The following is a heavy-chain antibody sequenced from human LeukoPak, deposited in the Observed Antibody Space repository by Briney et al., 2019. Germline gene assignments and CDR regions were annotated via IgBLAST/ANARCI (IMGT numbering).Heavy chain of an antibody. CDR1: GFTFSSRDW. D-gene: IGHD1-26*01. CDR3: ARDPYSGNYGNYYYYMDV. V-gene: IGHV3-7*01. Sequence: GGSLRLSCVASGFTFSSRDWMTWVRQAPGKGLEWVANIKQDGSEKNYVDSVKGRFTISRDNAKNSLYLQMNSLGPEDTALYYCARDPYSGNYGNYYYYMDVWGKGTTVTISS. J-gene: IGHJ6*03. CDR2: IKQDGSEK.